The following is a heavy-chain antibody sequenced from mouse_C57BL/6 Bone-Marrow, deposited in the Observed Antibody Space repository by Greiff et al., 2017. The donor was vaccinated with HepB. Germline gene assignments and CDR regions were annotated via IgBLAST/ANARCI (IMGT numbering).Heavy chain of an antibody. Sequence: VQLQQSGPVLVKPGASVKMSCKASGYTFTDYYMNWVKQSHGKSLEWIGVINPYNGGTSYNQKFKGKATLTVDKSSSTAYMALNSLTSEDSAVYYCARGGWLLQDYWGQGTLVTVSA. V-gene: IGHV1-19*01. D-gene: IGHD2-3*01. J-gene: IGHJ3*01. CDR3: ARGGWLLQDY. CDR1: GYTFTDYY. CDR2: INPYNGGT.